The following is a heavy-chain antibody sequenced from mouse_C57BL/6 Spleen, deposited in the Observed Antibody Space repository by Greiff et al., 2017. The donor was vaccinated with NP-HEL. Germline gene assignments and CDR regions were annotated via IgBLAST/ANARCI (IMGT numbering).Heavy chain of an antibody. Sequence: QVQLQQPGAELVKPGASVKLSCKASGYTFTSYWMHWVKQRPGQGLEWIGMIHPNSGSTNYNEKFKSKATLTVDKSSSTAYMQLSSLTSEDSAVYYCARLSLSGSSSHWYFDVWGTGTTVTVSS. J-gene: IGHJ1*03. CDR1: GYTFTSYW. CDR3: ARLSLSGSSSHWYFDV. D-gene: IGHD1-1*01. CDR2: IHPNSGST. V-gene: IGHV1-64*01.